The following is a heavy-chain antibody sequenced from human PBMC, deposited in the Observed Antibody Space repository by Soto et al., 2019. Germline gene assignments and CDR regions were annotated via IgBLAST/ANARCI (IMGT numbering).Heavy chain of an antibody. V-gene: IGHV4-61*01. CDR3: ARAMGDWGTYYCYYGLDV. J-gene: IGHJ6*02. Sequence: SETLSLTCTVSGDSISVSGDSNNNHYWSWVRQPPGKGLEWIGSIYYSGATNYNPSLKSRVTMSADTSKNKFSLNLSSVTAADTAIYYFARAMGDWGTYYCYYGLDVWGQGTTVTAS. CDR1: GDSISVSGDSNNNHY. D-gene: IGHD3-16*01. CDR2: IYYSGAT.